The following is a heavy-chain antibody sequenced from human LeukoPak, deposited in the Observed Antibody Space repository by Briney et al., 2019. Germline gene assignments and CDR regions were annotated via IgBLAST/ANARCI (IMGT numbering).Heavy chain of an antibody. CDR1: GFTFSDFA. CDR3: DTPQGDF. Sequence: GGPLRLSGEVSGFTFSDFAMSWVRQPPGKGLEWVSAISASGGSTYYVDSVKGRFTISRDNSKNTLYLQMNSLRAEDTAVYYCDTPQGDFWGQGTLVTVSS. D-gene: IGHD3-16*01. CDR2: ISASGGST. J-gene: IGHJ4*02. V-gene: IGHV3-23*01.